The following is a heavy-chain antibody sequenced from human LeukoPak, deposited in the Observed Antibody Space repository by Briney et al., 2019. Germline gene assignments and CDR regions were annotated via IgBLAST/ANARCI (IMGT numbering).Heavy chain of an antibody. CDR2: IYTSGST. V-gene: IGHV4-4*07. Sequence: SETLSLTCTVSGGSISSYYWSWIRQPAGKGLEWIGRIYTSGSTNYNPSLKSRVTISVDTSKNQFSLKLTSVAAADTAVYYCAREGNIIRFLNDWGQGTLVTVSS. D-gene: IGHD3-3*01. CDR1: GGSISSYY. J-gene: IGHJ4*02. CDR3: AREGNIIRFLND.